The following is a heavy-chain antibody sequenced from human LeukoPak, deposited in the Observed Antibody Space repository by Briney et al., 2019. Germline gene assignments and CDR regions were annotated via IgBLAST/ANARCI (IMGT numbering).Heavy chain of an antibody. CDR1: GYTFTSYW. Sequence: GESLKISCKGSGYTFTSYWIGWVRQMPGKGLEWMGIIYPGDSDTRYSPSFQGQVTISVDKSISTAYLQRSSLKASDTSMYYCARLKDADIVDYWGQGTLVTVSS. CDR2: IYPGDSDT. D-gene: IGHD6-25*01. V-gene: IGHV5-51*01. J-gene: IGHJ4*02. CDR3: ARLKDADIVDY.